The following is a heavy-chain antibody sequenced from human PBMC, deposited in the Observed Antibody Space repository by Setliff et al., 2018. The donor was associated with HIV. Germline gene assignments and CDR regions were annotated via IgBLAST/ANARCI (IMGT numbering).Heavy chain of an antibody. J-gene: IGHJ6*02. Sequence: NPSETLSLTCAVYGGSFSGYFWTWIRQPPGKGLEWIGEISHSGITNYNPSLKSRVTISVDKSKNQFSLKLSSVTAADTAVYYCARGHCSGTNCYGVDYYGMDVWGQGTTVTVSS. CDR2: ISHSGIT. CDR3: ARGHCSGTNCYGVDYYGMDV. CDR1: GGSFSGYF. D-gene: IGHD2-2*01. V-gene: IGHV4-34*01.